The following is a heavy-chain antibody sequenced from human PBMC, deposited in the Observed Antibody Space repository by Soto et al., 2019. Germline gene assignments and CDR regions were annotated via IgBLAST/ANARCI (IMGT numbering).Heavy chain of an antibody. D-gene: IGHD4-17*01. V-gene: IGHV4-59*01. CDR1: GGSISSYY. CDR2: IYYSGST. CDR3: ARDLSTVTENYFDY. J-gene: IGHJ4*02. Sequence: ASETLSLTCTVSGGSISSYYWSWIRQPPGKGLEWIGYIYYSGSTNYNPSLKSRVTISVDTSKNQFSLKLSSVTAADTAVYYCARDLSTVTENYFDYWGQGTLVTVSS.